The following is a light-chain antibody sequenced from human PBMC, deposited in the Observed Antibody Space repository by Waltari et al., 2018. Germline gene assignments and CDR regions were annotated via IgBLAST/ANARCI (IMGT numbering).Light chain of an antibody. CDR1: SSDVGRYNY. J-gene: IGLJ1*01. CDR3: YSYTGHYTPYV. CDR2: DVT. V-gene: IGLV2-11*01. Sequence: QSALTQPRSVSGSPGQSVTISCTGTSSDVGRYNYVSWYQQHPGKAPKLMIYDVTKRPSGVPDRFSGSKSGNTASLTISGLQAEDEADYCCYSYTGHYTPYVFGTGTKVTVL.